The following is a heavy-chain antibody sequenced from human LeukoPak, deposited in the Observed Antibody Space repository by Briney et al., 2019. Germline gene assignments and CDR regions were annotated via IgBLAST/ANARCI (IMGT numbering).Heavy chain of an antibody. V-gene: IGHV4-59*01. Sequence: SETLSLTCTVSDGSISSYYWSWIRQPPGKGLEWIGYIYYSGSTNYNPSLKSRVTISVDTSKNQFSLKLSSVTAADTAVYYCARRYDYYDSSGSHYYYGMDVWGQGTTVTVSS. J-gene: IGHJ6*02. CDR1: DGSISSYY. D-gene: IGHD3-22*01. CDR2: IYYSGST. CDR3: ARRYDYYDSSGSHYYYGMDV.